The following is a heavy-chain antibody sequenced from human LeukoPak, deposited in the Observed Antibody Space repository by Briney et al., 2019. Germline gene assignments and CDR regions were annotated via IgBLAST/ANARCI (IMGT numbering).Heavy chain of an antibody. CDR2: ISYDGSNK. CDR1: GFTFSSYA. J-gene: IGHJ4*02. V-gene: IGHV3-30*04. CDR3: ARGALGDY. Sequence: GGSLRLSCAASGFTFSSYAMHWVRQAPGKGLEWVAVISYDGSNKYYADSVKGRFTISRDNSKNTLYLQMNSLRAEDTAVYYCARGALGDYWGQGTLVTVSS.